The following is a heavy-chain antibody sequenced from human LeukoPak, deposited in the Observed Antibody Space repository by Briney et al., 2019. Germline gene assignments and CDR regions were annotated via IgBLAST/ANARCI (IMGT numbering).Heavy chain of an antibody. CDR3: ATPIVADYFDY. D-gene: IGHD5-12*01. V-gene: IGHV3-30*03. CDR2: ISHDGSNK. Sequence: GGSLRLSCAASGFTFSSYGMHWVRQAPGKGLEWVAVISHDGSNKYYADSVKGRFTISRDNSKNTLYLQMNSLRAEDTAVYYCATPIVADYFDYWGQGTLVTVSS. J-gene: IGHJ4*02. CDR1: GFTFSSYG.